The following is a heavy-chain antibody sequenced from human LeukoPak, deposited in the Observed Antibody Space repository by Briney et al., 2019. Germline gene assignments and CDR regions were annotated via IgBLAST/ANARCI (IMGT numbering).Heavy chain of an antibody. CDR1: GFTFSSYW. V-gene: IGHV3-74*01. J-gene: IGHJ4*02. CDR3: ARVTVSSSEVIFDH. Sequence: PGGSLRLSCAASGFTFSSYWMHWVRQAPGKGLVWVSRINSDGSTITYADSVKGRFTISRDNARNTLYLQMNSLRAEDTAVYYCARVTVSSSEVIFDHWGRGSLVTVSS. D-gene: IGHD1-20*01. CDR2: INSDGSTI.